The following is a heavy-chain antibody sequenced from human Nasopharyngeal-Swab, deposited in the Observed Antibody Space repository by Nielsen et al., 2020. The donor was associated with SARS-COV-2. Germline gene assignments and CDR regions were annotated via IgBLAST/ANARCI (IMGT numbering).Heavy chain of an antibody. D-gene: IGHD3-10*01. Sequence: WIRQPPGKGLEWIGSIYYSGSTYYNPSLKSRVTISVDTSKNQFSLKPSSVTAADTAVYYCARERGRGGIWNYYYYYMDVWGKGTTVTVS. V-gene: IGHV4-39*07. CDR2: IYYSGST. CDR3: ARERGRGGIWNYYYYYMDV. J-gene: IGHJ6*03.